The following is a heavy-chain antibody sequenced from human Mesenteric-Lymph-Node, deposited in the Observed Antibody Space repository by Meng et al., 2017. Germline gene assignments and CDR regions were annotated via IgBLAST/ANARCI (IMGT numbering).Heavy chain of an antibody. CDR2: IYHSGST. J-gene: IGHJ3*02. D-gene: IGHD2-15*01. CDR3: ARDRSVGYCSGGGCYDAFDI. CDR1: GYSISSGYY. V-gene: IGHV4-38-2*02. Sequence: SETLSLTCAVSGYSISSGYYWGWIRQPPGKGLEWIGSIYHSGSTYYNPSLKSRVTMSFDTSKNHFSLMMTSVTATDTAVYYCARDRSVGYCSGGGCYDAFDIRGQGTMVTVSS.